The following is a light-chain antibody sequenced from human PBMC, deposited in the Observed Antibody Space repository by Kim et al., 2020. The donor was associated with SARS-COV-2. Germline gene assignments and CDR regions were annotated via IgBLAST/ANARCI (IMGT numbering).Light chain of an antibody. CDR2: SNN. J-gene: IGLJ1*01. CDR3: AAWDDILNGYV. V-gene: IGLV1-44*01. Sequence: ELTQPPSASGTPGQRVTISCSGSSSNIGSNTVNWYQQLPGTAPKLLIYSNNQRPSGVPDRFSGSKSGTSASLAISGLQSEDEADYYCAAWDDILNGYVFGTGTKVTVL. CDR1: SSNIGSNT.